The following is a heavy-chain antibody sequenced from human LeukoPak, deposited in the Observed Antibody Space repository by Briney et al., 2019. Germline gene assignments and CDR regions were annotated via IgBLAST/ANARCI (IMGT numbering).Heavy chain of an antibody. CDR3: TRSYDSGTYPVDY. Sequence: GGSLRLSCAASGFTFSDQYMDWVRQAQGKGVEWVGRIRKKTNSYTTEYAASVKGRFTISRDDSQNSLYLQMNSLKTEDTAVYYCTRSYDSGTYPVDYWGQGTLVTVSS. CDR1: GFTFSDQY. CDR2: IRKKTNSYTT. J-gene: IGHJ4*02. V-gene: IGHV3-72*01. D-gene: IGHD3-10*01.